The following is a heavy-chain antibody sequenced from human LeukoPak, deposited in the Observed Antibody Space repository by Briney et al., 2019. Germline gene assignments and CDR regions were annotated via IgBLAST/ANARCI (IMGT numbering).Heavy chain of an antibody. CDR1: GGSISSYY. Sequence: SETLSLTCTVSGGSISSYYWSWIRQPPGKGLEWIGYIYYSGSTNYNPSLKSRVTISVETSKNQFSLKLNSVTAADTAVYYCARSWDYYYYYYMDVWGKGTTVTVSS. CDR3: ARSWDYYYYYYMDV. V-gene: IGHV4-59*08. CDR2: IYYSGST. D-gene: IGHD7-27*01. J-gene: IGHJ6*03.